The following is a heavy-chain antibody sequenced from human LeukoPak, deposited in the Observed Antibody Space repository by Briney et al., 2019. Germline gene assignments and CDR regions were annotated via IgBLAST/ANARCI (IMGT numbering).Heavy chain of an antibody. Sequence: GGSLKLSCAASGFTFSGSTVHWVRQASGKGLEWVGRIRSKANSYATAYAASVKGRFIISRDDSKNTAYLQMNSLRPEDTAIYYCAREGGSGWYSGWFDPWGQGTLVTVSS. D-gene: IGHD6-19*01. CDR1: GFTFSGST. CDR3: AREGGSGWYSGWFDP. CDR2: IRSKANSYAT. V-gene: IGHV3-73*01. J-gene: IGHJ5*02.